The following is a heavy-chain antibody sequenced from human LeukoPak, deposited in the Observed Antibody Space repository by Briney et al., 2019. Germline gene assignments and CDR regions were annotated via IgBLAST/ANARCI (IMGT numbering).Heavy chain of an antibody. D-gene: IGHD3-16*01. CDR3: AKASWVSSTDAVR. CDR1: GLSFSSFA. Sequence: HSGGSLRLSCAASGLSFSSFAMSWVRQGPARGLEWVSSIRGNGEIFYADSVKGRFTLSSDSSRNTVYFQLNNLRVEDTAIYYCAKASWVSSTDAVRWGQGTLVTVSS. CDR2: IRGNGEI. J-gene: IGHJ4*02. V-gene: IGHV3-23*01.